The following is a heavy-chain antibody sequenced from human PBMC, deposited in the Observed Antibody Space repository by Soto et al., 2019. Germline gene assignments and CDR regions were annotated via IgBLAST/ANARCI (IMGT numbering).Heavy chain of an antibody. V-gene: IGHV3-23*01. CDR2: AGPSGSST. CDR3: ARTYYYDSTGYYRTFDY. J-gene: IGHJ4*02. D-gene: IGHD3-22*01. Sequence: GGSLRLSCAASGFTFSRFAMSWVRQAPGKGLEWVSVAGPSGSSTFYADSVRGRFTISRDNVENTLYLQMNSLRVADTALYFCARTYYYDSTGYYRTFDYWGQGTLVTVSS. CDR1: GFTFSRFA.